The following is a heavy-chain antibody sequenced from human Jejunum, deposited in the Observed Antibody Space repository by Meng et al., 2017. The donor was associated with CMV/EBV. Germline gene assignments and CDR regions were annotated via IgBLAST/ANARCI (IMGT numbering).Heavy chain of an antibody. J-gene: IGHJ4*02. CDR3: VRMPYTGSGNGFDY. CDR2: IYHSAKIYGSRTT. CDR1: SDNW. Sequence: SDNWWTWVHQPPWKGLEWVGEIYHSAKIYGSRTTNYNPSLTGRVTVSADKSNNQFSLKLSSVTAADTAVYYCVRMPYTGSGNGFDYWGRGILVTVSS. V-gene: IGHV4-4*02. D-gene: IGHD1-1*01.